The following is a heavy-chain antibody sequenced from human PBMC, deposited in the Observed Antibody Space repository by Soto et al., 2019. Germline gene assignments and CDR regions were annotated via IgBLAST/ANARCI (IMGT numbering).Heavy chain of an antibody. J-gene: IGHJ5*02. CDR2: IIPIFGTA. CDR1: GGTFSSYA. Sequence: SVKVSCKASGGTFSSYAISWVRQAPGQGLEWMGGIIPIFGTANYAQKLQGRVTITADESTSTAYMELSSLRSEDTAVYYCAIYSSSWGENWFDPWGQGNLVTVSS. V-gene: IGHV1-69*13. CDR3: AIYSSSWGENWFDP. D-gene: IGHD6-13*01.